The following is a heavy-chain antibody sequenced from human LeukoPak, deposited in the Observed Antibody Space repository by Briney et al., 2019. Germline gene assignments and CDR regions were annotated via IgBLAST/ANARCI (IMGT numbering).Heavy chain of an antibody. Sequence: PSETLSLTCAVYGGSFSGYYWSWIRQPPGKGLEWIGEINHSGSTNYNPSLKSRVTISVDTSKNQFSLKLSSVTAADTAVYYCARATYGDRIDYWGQGTLLTVSS. J-gene: IGHJ4*02. V-gene: IGHV4-34*01. D-gene: IGHD4-17*01. CDR2: INHSGST. CDR3: ARATYGDRIDY. CDR1: GGSFSGYY.